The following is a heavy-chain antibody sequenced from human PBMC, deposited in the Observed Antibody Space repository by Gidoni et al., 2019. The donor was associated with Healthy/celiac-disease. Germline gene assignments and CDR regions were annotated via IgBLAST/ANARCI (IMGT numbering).Heavy chain of an antibody. CDR1: GGSISSYY. CDR2: IYYSGST. D-gene: IGHD4-17*01. CDR3: ARRGSGDGDYVWYFDL. J-gene: IGHJ2*01. V-gene: IGHV4-59*08. Sequence: QVQLQESGPGLVKPSETLSLTCTVSGGSISSYYWSWIRQPPGKGLEWIGYIYYSGSTNYNPSLKSRVTISVDTSKNQFSLKLSSVTAADTAVYYCARRGSGDGDYVWYFDLWGRGTLVTVSS.